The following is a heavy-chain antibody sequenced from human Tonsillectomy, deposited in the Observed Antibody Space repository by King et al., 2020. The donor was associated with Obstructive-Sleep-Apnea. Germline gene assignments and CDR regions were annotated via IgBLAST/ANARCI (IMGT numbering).Heavy chain of an antibody. CDR2: ISGRGVHT. D-gene: IGHD3-16*01. J-gene: IGHJ4*02. CDR1: GFTFSSYT. V-gene: IGHV3-23*04. Sequence: VQLVESGGGLVQPGGSLRLSCAASGFTFSSYTMSWVRQAPGKGLEWVSGISGRGVHTYFADSVKGRFTISRDNSKDTLYLQMNSLRAEDTAVYYCLKAYLGEDYWGQGTLVTVSS. CDR3: LKAYLGEDY.